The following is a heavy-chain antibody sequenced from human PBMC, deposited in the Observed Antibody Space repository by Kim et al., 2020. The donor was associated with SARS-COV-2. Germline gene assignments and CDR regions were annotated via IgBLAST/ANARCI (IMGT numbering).Heavy chain of an antibody. Sequence: SETLSLTCTVSGGSISSSSYYWGWLRQPPGKGLEWIGSIYYSGSTYYNPSLKSRVTISVDTSKNQFSLKLSSVTAADTAVYYCAGLVYYGSWSYCNVSPHSDYWGQGTLVTVSS. CDR1: GGSISSSSYY. CDR3: AGLVYYGSWSYCNVSPHSDY. D-gene: IGHD3-10*01. J-gene: IGHJ4*02. V-gene: IGHV4-39*01. CDR2: IYYSGST.